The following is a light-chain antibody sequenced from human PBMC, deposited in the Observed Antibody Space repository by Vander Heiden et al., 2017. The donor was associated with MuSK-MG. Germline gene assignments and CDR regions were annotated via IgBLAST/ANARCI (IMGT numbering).Light chain of an antibody. CDR1: SSNIGSND. J-gene: IGLJ2*01. CDR3: APWDDSRYVV. V-gene: IGLV1-47*01. Sequence: QSVLTQPPSASGTPGQRVTIPLSGSSSNIGSNDVYWYPQPPGTAPNLLIYRNNQRPSGVPDRFSGSKSGTSASLAISVLRSEDEADYYCAPWDDSRYVVFGGGTKLTVL. CDR2: RNN.